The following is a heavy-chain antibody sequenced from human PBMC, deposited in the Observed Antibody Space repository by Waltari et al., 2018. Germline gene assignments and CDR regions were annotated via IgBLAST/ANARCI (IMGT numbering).Heavy chain of an antibody. CDR1: GGSFRGYY. Sequence: QVQLQQWGAGLLKPSETLSLTCAVYGGSFRGYYWSWIRQPPGKGLEWFGEINHSESTKYNPSIKSRDTRTGDTSKNQFSLKRGSVTAADTAVDYWARPDYDFWSGYSSALHYWGQGTLVTVSS. J-gene: IGHJ4*02. CDR2: INHSEST. V-gene: IGHV4-34*01. CDR3: ARPDYDFWSGYSSALHY. D-gene: IGHD3-3*01.